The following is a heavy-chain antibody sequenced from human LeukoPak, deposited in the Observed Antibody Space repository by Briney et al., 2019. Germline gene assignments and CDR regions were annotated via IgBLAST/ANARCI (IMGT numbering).Heavy chain of an antibody. D-gene: IGHD6-13*01. CDR2: ISGTGGST. V-gene: IGHV3-23*01. J-gene: IGHJ4*02. CDR1: GFTFSSYA. CDR3: VKDRSDNSSWYLGDY. Sequence: GGSLRLSCAASGFTFSSYAMSWVRQAPGKGLEWVSAISGTGGSTYYADSVKGRLTISRDNSKNTLYLRMNSLRAEDTAIYYCVKDRSDNSSWYLGDYWGQGTLVAVSS.